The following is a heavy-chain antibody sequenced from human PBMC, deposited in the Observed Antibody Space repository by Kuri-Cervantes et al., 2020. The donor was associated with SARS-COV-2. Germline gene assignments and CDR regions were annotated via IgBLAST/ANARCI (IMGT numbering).Heavy chain of an antibody. CDR1: EFNFSRTD. CDR2: ISHDGKNK. Sequence: LSLTCAASEFNFSRTDMHWVRQAPGKGLEWVAVISHDGKNKKCIASGKGRFTISRDNSQNTLYLHMKSLRSEDTAMYYCAKDRVGVQDFWGQGTLVTVSS. D-gene: IGHD2-21*01. J-gene: IGHJ4*02. CDR3: AKDRVGVQDF. V-gene: IGHV3-30*18.